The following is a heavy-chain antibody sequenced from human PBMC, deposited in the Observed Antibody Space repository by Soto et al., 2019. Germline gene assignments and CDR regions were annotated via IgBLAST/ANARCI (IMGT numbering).Heavy chain of an antibody. CDR3: ARDAVVVVAATGLANWFDP. V-gene: IGHV4-4*07. J-gene: IGHJ5*02. Sequence: QVQLQESGPGLVKPSETLSLTCTVSGGSISSYYWSWIRQPAGKGLEWIGRIYTSGSTNYNPSLKSRVTRSVDTSKNQFSLKLSSVTAADTALYYCARDAVVVVAATGLANWFDPWGQGTLVTVSS. CDR1: GGSISSYY. D-gene: IGHD2-15*01. CDR2: IYTSGST.